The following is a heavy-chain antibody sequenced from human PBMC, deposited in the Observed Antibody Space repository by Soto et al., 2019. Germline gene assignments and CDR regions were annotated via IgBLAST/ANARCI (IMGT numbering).Heavy chain of an antibody. Sequence: PGGSLRLSCAASGFTFSSYGMHWVRQAPGKGLEWVAVISYDGSNKYYADSVKGRFTISRDNSKNTLYLQMNSLRAEDTAVYYCAESLIAARSYLDYWGQGTLVTVSS. D-gene: IGHD6-6*01. CDR2: ISYDGSNK. CDR3: AESLIAARSYLDY. V-gene: IGHV3-30*18. J-gene: IGHJ4*02. CDR1: GFTFSSYG.